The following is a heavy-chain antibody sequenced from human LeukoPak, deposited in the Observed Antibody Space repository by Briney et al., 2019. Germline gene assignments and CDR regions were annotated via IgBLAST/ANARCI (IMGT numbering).Heavy chain of an antibody. CDR3: ASGGGWVFYN. Sequence: GGSLRLPCAASGFTVSTNYMNWVRQAPGKGLEWVSLIYSDGSTYYADSVKGRFTISRDNSKNTLYLQMNSLRAEDTAVYYCASGGGWVFYNWGQGTLVTVSS. D-gene: IGHD6-19*01. J-gene: IGHJ4*02. V-gene: IGHV3-66*01. CDR1: GFTVSTNY. CDR2: IYSDGST.